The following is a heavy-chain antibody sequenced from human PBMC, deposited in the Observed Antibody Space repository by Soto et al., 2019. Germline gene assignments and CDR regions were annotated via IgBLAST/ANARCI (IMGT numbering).Heavy chain of an antibody. CDR2: LSYDGSTK. Sequence: EHLVASGGGVVQPGRSLRLSCAASGFTFSHYAMHWARQAPGKGLAWVAVLSYDGSTKYYADSVKGRFTISRDNSSNTLSLHMNSLRPEDTALFYCVRDAGYGGSPGGADFDTWGQGTLVTVSS. V-gene: IGHV3-30-3*01. J-gene: IGHJ4*02. CDR3: VRDAGYGGSPGGADFDT. CDR1: GFTFSHYA. D-gene: IGHD4-17*01.